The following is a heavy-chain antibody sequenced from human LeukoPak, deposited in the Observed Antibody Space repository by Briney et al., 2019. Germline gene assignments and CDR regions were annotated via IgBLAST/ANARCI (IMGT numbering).Heavy chain of an antibody. D-gene: IGHD2-8*01. CDR2: IYTSGST. CDR3: ARDRVMGFDP. Sequence: PSQTLSLTCTVSGGSISSGSYYWSWIRQPAGKGLEWIGRIYTSGSTNYNPSLKSRVTKSVDTPKNQFSLKLSSVTAADTAVYYCARDRVMGFDPWGQGTLVTVSS. V-gene: IGHV4-61*02. CDR1: GGSISSGSYY. J-gene: IGHJ5*02.